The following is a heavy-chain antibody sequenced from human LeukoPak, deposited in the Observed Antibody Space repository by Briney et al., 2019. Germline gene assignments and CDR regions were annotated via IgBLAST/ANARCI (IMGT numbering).Heavy chain of an antibody. Sequence: SVKVSCKASGGTFSSYAISWVRQAPGQGLEWMGGIIPIFGTANYAQKFQGRVTITTDESTSTAYMELSSLRSEDTAVYYCAHGGVGSSPPPYWGQGTLVTVSS. V-gene: IGHV1-69*05. J-gene: IGHJ4*02. CDR3: AHGGVGSSPPPY. CDR1: GGTFSSYA. D-gene: IGHD6-6*01. CDR2: IIPIFGTA.